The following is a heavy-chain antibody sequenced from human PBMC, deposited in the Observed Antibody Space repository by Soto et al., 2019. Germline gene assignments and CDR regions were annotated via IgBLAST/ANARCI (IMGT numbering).Heavy chain of an antibody. J-gene: IGHJ6*02. CDR2: INPSGGNT. Sequence: ASVKVSCKASGYTFTSYYMHWVRQAPGQGLEWMGIINPSGGNTSYAQKFQGRVTMTRDTSTSTVYMELSSLRSEDTAVYYCARDHSRAHGMDVWGQGTTVTVSS. D-gene: IGHD2-15*01. CDR3: ARDHSRAHGMDV. CDR1: GYTFTSYY. V-gene: IGHV1-46*01.